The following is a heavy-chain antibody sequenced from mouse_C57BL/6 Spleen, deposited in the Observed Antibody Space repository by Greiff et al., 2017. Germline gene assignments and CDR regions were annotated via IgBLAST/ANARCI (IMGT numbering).Heavy chain of an antibody. J-gene: IGHJ4*01. V-gene: IGHV1-52*01. CDR3: AVTGRLYYAMDY. D-gene: IGHD4-1*01. Sequence: VQLQQSGAELVRPGSSVKLSCKASGYTFTSYWMHWVKQRPIQGLEWIGNIDPSDSETHYNQKFKDKATLTVDKSSSTAYMQLSSLTSEDSAVYYCAVTGRLYYAMDYWGQGTSVTVSS. CDR1: GYTFTSYW. CDR2: IDPSDSET.